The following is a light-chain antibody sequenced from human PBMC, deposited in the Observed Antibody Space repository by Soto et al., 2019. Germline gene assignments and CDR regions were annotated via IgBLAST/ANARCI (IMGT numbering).Light chain of an antibody. J-gene: IGKJ4*01. CDR2: HXS. V-gene: IGKV1-39*01. Sequence: DIHMTQSPSSLSASVGDRVTVPXRASQSINGYFNWYQQKQGXAPKXXXAHXSSLQRGGPSRLSGSGSGTDFTLTISGLQPEDLANYYCQQANSVTGTFGGGTKVEIK. CDR1: QSINGY. CDR3: QQANSVTGT.